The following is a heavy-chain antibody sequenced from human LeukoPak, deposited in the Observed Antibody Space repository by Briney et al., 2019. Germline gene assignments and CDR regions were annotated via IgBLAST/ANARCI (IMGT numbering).Heavy chain of an antibody. CDR3: ARVPLGVVVPAAINPPPLFDY. CDR2: IYYSGST. D-gene: IGHD2-2*02. Sequence: PSETLSLTCTVSGGSISSGGYYWSWIRQPPGKGLEWIGYIYYSGSTNYNPSLKSRVTISVDTSKNQFSLNLSSVTAVDTAVYYCARVPLGVVVPAAINPPPLFDYWGQGTLVTVSS. V-gene: IGHV4-61*08. CDR1: GGSISSGGYY. J-gene: IGHJ4*02.